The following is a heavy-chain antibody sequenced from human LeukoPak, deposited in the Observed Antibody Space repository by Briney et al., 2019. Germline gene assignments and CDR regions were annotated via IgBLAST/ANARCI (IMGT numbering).Heavy chain of an antibody. D-gene: IGHD3-22*01. V-gene: IGHV3-21*01. CDR3: ARGWDYYDSSGYSPTDY. CDR2: ISSSSSYI. J-gene: IGHJ4*02. CDR1: GFTFSSYS. Sequence: GGSLRLSCAASGFTFSSYSMNWVRQAPGKGLEWVSSISSSSSYIYYADSVKGRFTISRDNAKNSLYLQMNSLRAEDTAVYYCARGWDYYDSSGYSPTDYWGQGTLVTVSS.